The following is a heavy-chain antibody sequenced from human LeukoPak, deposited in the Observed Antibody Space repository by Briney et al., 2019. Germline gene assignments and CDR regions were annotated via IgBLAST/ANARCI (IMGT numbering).Heavy chain of an antibody. CDR1: GGSISSYY. Sequence: SETLSLTCTVSGGSISSYYWSWIRQPPGKGLEWIGRIYTSGSTNYNPSLKSRVTISVDTSKNQFSLKLSSVTAADTAVYYCAREGYSGYDRAFDYWGQGTLVTVSS. D-gene: IGHD5-12*01. V-gene: IGHV4-4*08. J-gene: IGHJ4*02. CDR2: IYTSGST. CDR3: AREGYSGYDRAFDY.